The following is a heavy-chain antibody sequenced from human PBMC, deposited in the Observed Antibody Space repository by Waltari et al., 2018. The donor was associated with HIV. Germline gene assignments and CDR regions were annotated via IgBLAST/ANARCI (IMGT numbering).Heavy chain of an antibody. CDR2: IYYSGST. V-gene: IGHV4-39*01. D-gene: IGHD3-10*01. CDR3: ARRFLPGSGSYYNEREPD. Sequence: QLQLQESGPGLVKPSETLSLPCTVSGGSISSSSYYWAWIRQPPGKGLEWIGSIYYSGSTYYNPSLKSRVTISVDTSKNQFSLKLSSVTAADTAVYYCARRFLPGSGSYYNEREPDWGQGTLVTVSS. J-gene: IGHJ4*02. CDR1: GGSISSSSYY.